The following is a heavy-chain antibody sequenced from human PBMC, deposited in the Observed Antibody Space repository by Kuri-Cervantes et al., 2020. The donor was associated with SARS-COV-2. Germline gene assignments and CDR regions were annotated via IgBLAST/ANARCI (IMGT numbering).Heavy chain of an antibody. CDR2: IYSSGSI. D-gene: IGHD1-26*01. J-gene: IGHJ3*02. CDR3: ARHNIGTYVRTAFDI. V-gene: IGHV4-39*01. Sequence: GSLRLSCTVSGGSISSSIYYWGWIRQSPEMGLEYIGSIYSSGSIYCNPSLKSRVSISIDTSKNQFSLKVSSVTAADTAVYHCARHNIGTYVRTAFDIWGQGTMVTVSS. CDR1: GGSISSSIYY.